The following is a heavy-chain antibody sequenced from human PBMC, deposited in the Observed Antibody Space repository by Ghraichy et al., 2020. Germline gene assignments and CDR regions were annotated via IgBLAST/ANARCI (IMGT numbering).Heavy chain of an antibody. CDR3: AKTISAAGKGDY. CDR1: GFDFGNNG. CDR2: IRYDGSNQ. D-gene: IGHD6-13*01. Sequence: GGSLRLSCAASGFDFGNNGIHWVRQAPGKGLEWVAFIRYDGSNQYYADSVKGRFTISRDNSRNMLYLQMNSLTIEDTAVYYCAKTISAAGKGDYWGQGTLVTVSS. V-gene: IGHV3-30*02. J-gene: IGHJ4*02.